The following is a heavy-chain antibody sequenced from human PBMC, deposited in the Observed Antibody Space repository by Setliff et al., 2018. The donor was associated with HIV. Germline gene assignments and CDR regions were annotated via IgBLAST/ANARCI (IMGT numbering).Heavy chain of an antibody. D-gene: IGHD3-3*01. CDR2: IMQDGSEK. CDR1: GFTFSSHW. V-gene: IGHV3-7*03. Sequence: GGSLRLSCAASGFTFSSHWMAWVRQAPGKGLEWVANIMQDGSEKFYVDSVVGRFTISRDNAENSLYLQMNSLRVADTAVYYCVRWRGAQSEFDYWGQGTQVTVSS. J-gene: IGHJ4*02. CDR3: VRWRGAQSEFDY.